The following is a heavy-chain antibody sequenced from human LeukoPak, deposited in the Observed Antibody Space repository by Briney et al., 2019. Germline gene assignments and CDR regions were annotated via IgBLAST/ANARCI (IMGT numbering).Heavy chain of an antibody. CDR3: ARGTPGSYSVLNYYYYYMDV. CDR1: GYTFTSYD. D-gene: IGHD2-21*01. CDR2: MNPNSGNT. V-gene: IGHV1-8*03. Sequence: ASVKVSCKASGYTFTSYDINWVRQATGQGLEWMGWMNPNSGNTGYAQKFQGRVTITRNTSISTAYMELSSLRSEDTAVYYCARGTPGSYSVLNYYYYYMDVWGKGTTVTVSS. J-gene: IGHJ6*03.